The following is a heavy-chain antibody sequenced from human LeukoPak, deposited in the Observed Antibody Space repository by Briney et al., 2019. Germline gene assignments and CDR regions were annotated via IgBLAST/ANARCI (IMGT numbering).Heavy chain of an antibody. D-gene: IGHD6-19*01. Sequence: SVKVSCKASGGTFSSYAISWVRQAPGQGLEWMGRIIPVLGIANYAQEFQGRVTITADKSTSTAYMELSSLRSEDTAVYYCAIGAVAGPFDPWGQGTLVTVSS. CDR1: GGTFSSYA. CDR2: IIPVLGIA. CDR3: AIGAVAGPFDP. J-gene: IGHJ5*02. V-gene: IGHV1-69*04.